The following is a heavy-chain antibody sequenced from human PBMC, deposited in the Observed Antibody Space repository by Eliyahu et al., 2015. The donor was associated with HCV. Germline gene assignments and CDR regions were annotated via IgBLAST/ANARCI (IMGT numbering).Heavy chain of an antibody. V-gene: IGHV4-39*01. J-gene: IGHJ4*02. Sequence: QLQLQESGPGLVKPSETLSLTCTVSGGSISSSSYYWGWIRQPPGKGLEWIGSIYYSGSTYYNPSLKSRVTISVDTSKNQFSLKLSSVTAADTAVYYCARQAHYDSSGYPSSFDYWGQGTLVTVSS. CDR1: GGSISSSSYY. CDR2: IYYSGST. D-gene: IGHD3-22*01. CDR3: ARQAHYDSSGYPSSFDY.